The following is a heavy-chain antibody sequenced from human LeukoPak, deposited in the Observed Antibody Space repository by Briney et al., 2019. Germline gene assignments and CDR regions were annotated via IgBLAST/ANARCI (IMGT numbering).Heavy chain of an antibody. V-gene: IGHV1-18*01. D-gene: IGHD6-13*01. J-gene: IGHJ4*02. CDR1: GYTFTSYG. CDR3: ARDPRRGQQLVHFDY. CDR2: ISAYNGNT. Sequence: ASVKVSCKASGYTFTSYGISWVRQAPGQGLEWMGWISAYNGNTNYAQKLQGRVTMTTDTSTSTAYMELRSLRSDDTAVYYCARDPRRGQQLVHFDYWGQGTLLTVSS.